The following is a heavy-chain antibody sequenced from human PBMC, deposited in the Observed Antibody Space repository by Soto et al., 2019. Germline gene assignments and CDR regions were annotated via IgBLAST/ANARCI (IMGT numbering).Heavy chain of an antibody. CDR1: GYTFTSYG. V-gene: IGHV1-18*01. Sequence: ASVKVSCKASGYTFTSYGISWVRQAPGQGLEWMGWISAYNGNTNYAQKLQGRVTMTTDTSTSTAYMELRSLRSDDTAVYYCASTGLEHYYYYYGMDVWGQGTTVTVSS. CDR3: ASTGLEHYYYYYGMDV. J-gene: IGHJ6*02. D-gene: IGHD1-1*01. CDR2: ISAYNGNT.